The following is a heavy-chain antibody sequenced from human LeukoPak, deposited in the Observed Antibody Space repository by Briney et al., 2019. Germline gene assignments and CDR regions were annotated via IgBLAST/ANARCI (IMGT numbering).Heavy chain of an antibody. Sequence: PGGSLRLSCAASGFTFSDYYMSWIRQAPGKGLEWVSYISSSGSTIYYADSVKGRFTISRDNAKNSLYLQMNSLRAEDTAVYHCAKDLPAAYFDYWGQGTLVTVSS. CDR3: AKDLPAAYFDY. CDR1: GFTFSDYY. J-gene: IGHJ4*02. CDR2: ISSSGSTI. D-gene: IGHD2-2*01. V-gene: IGHV3-11*04.